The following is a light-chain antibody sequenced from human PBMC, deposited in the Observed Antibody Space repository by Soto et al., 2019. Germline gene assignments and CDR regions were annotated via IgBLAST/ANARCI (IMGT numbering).Light chain of an antibody. CDR2: GAS. CDR3: QQYSNWPPT. Sequence: DIVLTQSPATLSLSPGERATLSCRASQSVRSFLAWYQQKPGQAPRLLIYGASTRATGVPARFSGSGSGAEFTLTISSLQSEDFAVYSCQQYSNWPPTFGQGTK. V-gene: IGKV3-15*01. CDR1: QSVRSF. J-gene: IGKJ1*01.